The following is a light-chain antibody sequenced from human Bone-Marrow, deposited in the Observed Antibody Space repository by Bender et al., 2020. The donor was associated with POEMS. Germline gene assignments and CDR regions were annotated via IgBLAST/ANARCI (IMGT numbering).Light chain of an antibody. V-gene: IGLV1-44*01. CDR1: SSNIGAHA. Sequence: QSALTQPPSASGTPGQRVTISCSGGSSNIGAHAVNWYQHLPGTAPKLLIYSSHRRPSEVPDRFSGSRSGTSASLAISGLQSEDEADYYYAVWDDSLNGWVFGGGTKLTVL. CDR3: AVWDDSLNGWV. CDR2: SSH. J-gene: IGLJ3*02.